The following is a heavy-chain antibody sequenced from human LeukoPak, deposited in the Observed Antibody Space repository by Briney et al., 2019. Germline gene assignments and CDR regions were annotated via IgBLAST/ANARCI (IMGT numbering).Heavy chain of an antibody. CDR2: ISSSRATI. V-gene: IGHV3-48*01. CDR1: GFTFSTFG. Sequence: GGSLRLSCVGSGFTFSTFGMNWVRQAPGKGLEWVSYISSSRATIYYSDSVKGRSTISRDDAKSSLYLQMNSLRAEDTALYYCARMSTGYYDDYWGQGTLVTVSS. CDR3: ARMSTGYYDDY. J-gene: IGHJ4*02. D-gene: IGHD3-9*01.